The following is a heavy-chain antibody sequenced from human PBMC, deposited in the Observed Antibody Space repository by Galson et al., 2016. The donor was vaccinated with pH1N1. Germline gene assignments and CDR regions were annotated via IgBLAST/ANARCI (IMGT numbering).Heavy chain of an antibody. CDR1: GGSISSSNW. Sequence: ETLSLTCAVSGGSISSSNWWSWVRQPPGKGLEWIGEIYHSGSTSYNPSLKSRVTISLDKSKNQFSLQLSSVTAADTAVYYCAREGGVYYGSGRHEYWFDPWGQGTLVTVSS. J-gene: IGHJ5*02. V-gene: IGHV4-4*02. CDR3: AREGGVYYGSGRHEYWFDP. CDR2: IYHSGST. D-gene: IGHD3-10*01.